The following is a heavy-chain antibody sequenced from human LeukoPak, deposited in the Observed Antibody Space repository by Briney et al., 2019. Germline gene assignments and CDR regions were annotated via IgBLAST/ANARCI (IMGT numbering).Heavy chain of an antibody. D-gene: IGHD6-6*01. J-gene: IGHJ4*02. CDR1: GFTYSSYW. V-gene: IGHV3-7*01. CDR2: IKQDGSEK. Sequence: PGVSLRLSCAASGFTYSSYWMSWVPQAPGKAREWVANIKQDGSEKYYVDCVKGGFTISRDNAKNLLYLQMNSLRAEATAVYYCARGEYSSSSVDYLGQGALVTVSS. CDR3: ARGEYSSSSVDY.